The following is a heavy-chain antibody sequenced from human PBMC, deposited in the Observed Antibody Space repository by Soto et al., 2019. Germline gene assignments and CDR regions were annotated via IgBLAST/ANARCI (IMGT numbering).Heavy chain of an antibody. CDR2: INAGKGKT. Sequence: ALVKVSCKASGYTFTSYAMRWVRQAPGQRLEWMGGINAGKGKTKDSQKFQGRVTMTRDSSASTAYLKLSSLRSEDTAVYYCARDPLHYNFWSGYYYYYYGMDFWGQGTTVTVSS. J-gene: IGHJ6*02. CDR3: ARDPLHYNFWSGYYYYYYGMDF. D-gene: IGHD3-3*01. CDR1: GYTFTSYA. V-gene: IGHV1-3*01.